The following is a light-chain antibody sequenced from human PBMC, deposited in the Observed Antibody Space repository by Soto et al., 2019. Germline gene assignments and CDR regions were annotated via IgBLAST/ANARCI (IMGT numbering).Light chain of an antibody. V-gene: IGKV1-5*01. J-gene: IGKJ1*01. CDR3: QRYNSNSRT. CDR1: QNVNKW. CDR2: DAS. Sequence: DIQMTQSPSTLSASVGDRVTITCRASQNVNKWVAWYQQKPGKAPKFLIYDASVLESGVPSRFSGSGSGTGFTLTIRNLQPDDFSTYYCQRYNSNSRTFGQRTKVEMK.